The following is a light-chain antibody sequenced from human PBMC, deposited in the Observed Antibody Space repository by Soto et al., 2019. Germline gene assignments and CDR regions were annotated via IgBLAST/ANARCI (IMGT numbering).Light chain of an antibody. CDR3: TTWDSSLSALV. CDR2: DND. CDR1: SSDVGGYIY. J-gene: IGLJ3*02. Sequence: QSALTQPPSASGSPGQSVTISCTGTSSDVGGYIYVSWYQQHPGKAPKLMIYDNDKRPSGIPDRFSGSKSGSSATLGITGLQTEDEADYYCTTWDSSLSALVFGGGTKLTVL. V-gene: IGLV2-8*01.